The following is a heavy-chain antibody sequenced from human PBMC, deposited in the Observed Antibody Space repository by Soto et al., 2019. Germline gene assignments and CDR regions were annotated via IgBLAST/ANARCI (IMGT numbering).Heavy chain of an antibody. Sequence: SETLSLTCAVSGGPISICNWSSWVRQPPGKGLEWIGEIYHSGSTNYNPSLKSRVTISVDKSKNQFSLKLSSVTAADTAVYYCAGYSSSSYFDYWGQGTLVTVSS. D-gene: IGHD6-13*01. J-gene: IGHJ4*02. V-gene: IGHV4-4*02. CDR3: AGYSSSSYFDY. CDR2: IYHSGST. CDR1: GGPISICNW.